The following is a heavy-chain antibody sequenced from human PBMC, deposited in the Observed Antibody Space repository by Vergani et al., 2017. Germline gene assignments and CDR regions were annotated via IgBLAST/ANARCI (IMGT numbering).Heavy chain of an antibody. J-gene: IGHJ3*02. Sequence: QVQLQESGPGLVKPSQTLSLTCTVSGCSISSGSYYWSWIRQPAGKGLEWIGRIYTSGSTNYNPSLKSRVTMSVDTSKNQFSLKLSSVTAADTAVYYCARDCSSTSCYGAFDIWGQGTMVTVSS. CDR3: ARDCSSTSCYGAFDI. CDR1: GCSISSGSYY. CDR2: IYTSGST. D-gene: IGHD2-2*01. V-gene: IGHV4-61*02.